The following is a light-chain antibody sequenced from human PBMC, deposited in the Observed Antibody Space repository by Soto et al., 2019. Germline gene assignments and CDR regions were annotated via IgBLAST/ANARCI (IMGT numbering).Light chain of an antibody. CDR1: QNLYTY. J-gene: IGKJ4*01. Sequence: DIQLPQSPSSLSASVGDRVTISCRASQNLYTYVNWYQLKPGKAPKLLIFASSTLQSGVPSRFSGSGSGADFSLTISSLQPEDFATYYCQQSYSNILSFGGGTRVEL. CDR3: QQSYSNILS. V-gene: IGKV1-39*01. CDR2: ASS.